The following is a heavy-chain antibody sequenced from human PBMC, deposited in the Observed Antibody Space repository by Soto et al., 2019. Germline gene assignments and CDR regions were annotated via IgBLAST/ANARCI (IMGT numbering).Heavy chain of an antibody. CDR1: GGSISSSTW. J-gene: IGHJ6*02. V-gene: IGHV4-4*02. CDR3: ARVSGSYYYGMDV. Sequence: QVQLQESGPGLVKPSGTLSLTCAVSGGSISSSTWWSWVRQPPGKGLEWIVEIYHSGSTNYNPSLKSRVTISVDKSKNQFSLKLSSVIAADTAVYYCARVSGSYYYGMDVWGQGTTVTVSS. CDR2: IYHSGST. D-gene: IGHD1-26*01.